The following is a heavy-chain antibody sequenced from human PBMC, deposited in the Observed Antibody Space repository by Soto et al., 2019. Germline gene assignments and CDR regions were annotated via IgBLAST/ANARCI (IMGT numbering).Heavy chain of an antibody. V-gene: IGHV3-48*01. D-gene: IGHD1-1*01. J-gene: IGHJ6*03. Sequence: GGSLRLSCAASGFTFSSYSMNWVRQAPGKGLEWVSYISSSSSTIYYADSVKGRFTISRDNAKNSLYLQMNSLRAEDTAVYYCARRGTGNYYYYMDVWGKGTTVTVS. CDR2: ISSSSSTI. CDR3: ARRGTGNYYYYMDV. CDR1: GFTFSSYS.